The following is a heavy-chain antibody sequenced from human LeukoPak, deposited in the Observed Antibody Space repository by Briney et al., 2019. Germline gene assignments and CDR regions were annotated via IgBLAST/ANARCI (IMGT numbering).Heavy chain of an antibody. CDR3: ARSWSGYSLYYYYYGMDV. CDR1: GYTFTSYD. V-gene: IGHV1-8*01. Sequence: GASVKVSCKASGYTFTSYDINGVRQATGQGLEWMGWMNPKSGNTGYAQKFQGRVTMTRNTSISTAYMELSSLRSEDTAVYYCARSWSGYSLYYYYYGMDVWGQGTTVTVSS. J-gene: IGHJ6*02. D-gene: IGHD3-3*01. CDR2: MNPKSGNT.